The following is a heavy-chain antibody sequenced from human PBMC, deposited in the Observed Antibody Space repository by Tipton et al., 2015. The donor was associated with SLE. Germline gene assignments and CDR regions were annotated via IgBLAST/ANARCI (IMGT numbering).Heavy chain of an antibody. D-gene: IGHD5-24*01. CDR2: ISSRSSTK. J-gene: IGHJ4*02. CDR1: RFTFSSYS. CDR3: ASPGGYNYNFAY. Sequence: GSLRLSCAASRFTFSSYSMIWVRQAPGKGLEWVSYISSRSSTKYYADSVKGRFTISRDNAKNSLYLQMNSLRAEDTAVYYCASPGGYNYNFAYWGQGTLVTVSS. V-gene: IGHV3-48*01.